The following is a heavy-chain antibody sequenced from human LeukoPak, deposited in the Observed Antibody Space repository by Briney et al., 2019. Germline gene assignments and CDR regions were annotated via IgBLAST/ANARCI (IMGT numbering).Heavy chain of an antibody. CDR2: IYPGDSNT. CDR3: ARGDCSSTSCFDY. CDR1: VSLFTSYW. D-gene: IGHD2-2*01. Sequence: RGASLQISCAGSVSLFTSYWIGGVRALREKLREGVGIIYPGDSNTKYSSSFQRRVTIRAHESICPSYLMWSRLNAADTAIYSCARGDCSSTSCFDYWGQGTLVTVSS. V-gene: IGHV5-51*01. J-gene: IGHJ4*02.